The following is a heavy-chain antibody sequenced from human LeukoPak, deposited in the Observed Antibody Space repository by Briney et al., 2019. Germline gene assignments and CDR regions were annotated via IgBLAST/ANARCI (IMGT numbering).Heavy chain of an antibody. CDR3: ASGGRYCSGGSCYENAFDI. CDR1: GFTFNTYG. J-gene: IGHJ3*02. D-gene: IGHD2-15*01. V-gene: IGHV3-74*01. Sequence: GGSLRLSCAASGFTFNTYGMHWVRQAPGKGLVWVSRINSDGSSTSYADSVKGRFTISRDNAKNTLYLQMNSLRAEDTAVYYCASGGRYCSGGSCYENAFDIWGQGTMVTVSS. CDR2: INSDGSST.